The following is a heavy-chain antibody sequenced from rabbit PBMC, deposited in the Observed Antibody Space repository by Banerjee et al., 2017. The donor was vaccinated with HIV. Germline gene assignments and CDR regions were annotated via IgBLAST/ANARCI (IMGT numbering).Heavy chain of an antibody. CDR3: ARDVSNPGNYPAGMDL. D-gene: IGHD7-1*01. V-gene: IGHV1S40*01. Sequence: QSLEESGGDLVKPGASLTLTCTASGFSFSGSYWIYWVRQAPGKGLEWIACIYAGSGSTSCAGWAKARSTISKPSSTPVTLQMTSLPAADAATYFCARDVSNPGNYPAGMDLWGQGTLVTVS. CDR1: GFSFSGSYW. CDR2: IYAGSGST. J-gene: IGHJ6*01.